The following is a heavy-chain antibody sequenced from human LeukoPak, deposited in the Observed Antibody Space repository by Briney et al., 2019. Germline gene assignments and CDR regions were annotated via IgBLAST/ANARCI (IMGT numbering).Heavy chain of an antibody. V-gene: IGHV3-21*01. CDR3: AKDGAVGLNYYYYMDV. Sequence: PGGSLRLSCAASGFTFSSYSMNWVRQAPGKGLEWVSSISSSSSYIYYADSVKGRFTISRDNAKNSLYLQMNSLRAEDTAVYYCAKDGAVGLNYYYYMDVWGKGTTVTVSS. CDR2: ISSSSSYI. J-gene: IGHJ6*03. D-gene: IGHD1-26*01. CDR1: GFTFSSYS.